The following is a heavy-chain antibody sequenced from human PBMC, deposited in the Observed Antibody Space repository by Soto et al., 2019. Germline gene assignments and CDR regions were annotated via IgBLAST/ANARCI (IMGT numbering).Heavy chain of an antibody. CDR1: GGSISSYY. CDR2: IYYSGST. V-gene: IGHV4-59*01. D-gene: IGHD6-19*01. J-gene: IGHJ6*02. Sequence: PSETLSLTCTVSGGSISSYYWSWIRQPPGKGLEWIGYIYYSGSTNYNPSLKSRVTISVDTSKNQFSLKLSSVTAADTAVYYCARVHSSGWYGTDYYYYGMDVWGQGTTVTVSS. CDR3: ARVHSSGWYGTDYYYYGMDV.